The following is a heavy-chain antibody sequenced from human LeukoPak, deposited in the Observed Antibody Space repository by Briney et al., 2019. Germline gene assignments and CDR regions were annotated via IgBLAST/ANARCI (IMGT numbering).Heavy chain of an antibody. D-gene: IGHD6-19*01. CDR2: VYNSGST. CDR1: GGSISSYY. Sequence: SETLSLTCTVSGGSISSYYWSWIRQPPGKELEWIGYVYNSGSTNYNPSLKSRVTISVDTSKNQFSLKLRSVTAADTAVYYCARGGGSGWYEDFWGQGTLVTVSS. CDR3: ARGGGSGWYEDF. J-gene: IGHJ4*02. V-gene: IGHV4-59*01.